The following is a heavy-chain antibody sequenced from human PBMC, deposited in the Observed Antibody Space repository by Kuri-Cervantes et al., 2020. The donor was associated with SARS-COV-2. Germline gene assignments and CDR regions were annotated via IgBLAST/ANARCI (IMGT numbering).Heavy chain of an antibody. V-gene: IGHV1-2*04. CDR3: ARGVTPNYGMDV. Sequence: ASEKVSCKASGYTFTGYYMHWVRQAPGQGLEWMGWINPNSGGTNYAQKFQGWVTMTRDTSISTAYMELSRLRSDDTAVYYCARGVTPNYGMDVWGQGTTVTVSS. J-gene: IGHJ6*02. CDR2: INPNSGGT. CDR1: GYTFTGYY. D-gene: IGHD2-21*02.